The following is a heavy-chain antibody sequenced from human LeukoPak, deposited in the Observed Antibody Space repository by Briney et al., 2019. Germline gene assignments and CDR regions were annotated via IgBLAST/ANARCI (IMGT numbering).Heavy chain of an antibody. CDR2: INHNGNVN. J-gene: IGHJ4*02. CDR3: ATDRGWRTSGYYLYYFEY. CDR1: GFTFSSYW. Sequence: GGSLRLSCAASGFTFSSYWMNWARQAPGKGLEWVASINHNGNVNYYVDSVKGRFTISRDNTMNSLYLQMSSLRAEDTAVYYCATDRGWRTSGYYLYYFEYWGQGTLVTYSS. D-gene: IGHD3-3*01. V-gene: IGHV3-7*01.